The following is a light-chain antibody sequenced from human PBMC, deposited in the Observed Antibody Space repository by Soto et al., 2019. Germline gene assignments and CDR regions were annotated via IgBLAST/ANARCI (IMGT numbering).Light chain of an antibody. CDR3: QQYDSYSLA. J-gene: IGKJ5*01. V-gene: IGKV1-33*01. Sequence: DIQLTQSPSSLSASVGDRVTITCRASQGISSYLNWYQQKPGKAPKLLIYEASNLKRGVPSRFSGSGSGTDFTFTISSLQPEDFATYYCQQYDSYSLAFGQGTRL. CDR1: QGISSY. CDR2: EAS.